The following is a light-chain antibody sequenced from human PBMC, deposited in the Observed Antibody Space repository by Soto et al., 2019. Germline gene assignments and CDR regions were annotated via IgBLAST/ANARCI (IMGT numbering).Light chain of an antibody. Sequence: QSVLTQPPSVSGAPGQRVTISCTGSSSNIGAGYDVHWYQQLPGTAPKLLMSGNNIRPSGVPDRFSDSKSGTSASLAITGLQAEDEAAYFCQSYDSSLRGLVFGGGTKLTVL. CDR3: QSYDSSLRGLV. CDR1: SSNIGAGYD. V-gene: IGLV1-40*01. J-gene: IGLJ2*01. CDR2: GNN.